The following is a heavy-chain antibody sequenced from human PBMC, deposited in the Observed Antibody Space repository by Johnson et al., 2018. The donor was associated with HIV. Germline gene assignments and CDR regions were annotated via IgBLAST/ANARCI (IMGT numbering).Heavy chain of an antibody. CDR2: ISYDGSNK. V-gene: IGHV3-30*04. J-gene: IGHJ3*02. Sequence: QVQLMESGGGVVQPGRSLRLSCAASGFTFSSYAMHWVRQAPGKGLEWVAVISYDGSNKYYADSVKGRSTISRDNSKNTLYLQMNSLRAEDTAVYYCAKVYSSSVPAPGIWGQGTMVTVSS. D-gene: IGHD6-6*01. CDR3: AKVYSSSVPAPGI. CDR1: GFTFSSYA.